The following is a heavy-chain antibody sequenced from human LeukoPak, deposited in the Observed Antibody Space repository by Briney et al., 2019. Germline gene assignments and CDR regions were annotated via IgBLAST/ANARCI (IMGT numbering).Heavy chain of an antibody. D-gene: IGHD1-1*01. CDR1: GGSISSYY. V-gene: IGHV4-4*07. J-gene: IGHJ4*02. CDR2: IYSSGST. CDR3: ARQHPTTGTTLDY. Sequence: PSETLSLTCSVSGGSISSYYWSWIRQPAGKGLEYIGRIYSSGSTDYNPSLKSRLTMSVDTPKNQFSLRLSSVTAADTAVYYCARQHPTTGTTLDYWGQGTLVTVSS.